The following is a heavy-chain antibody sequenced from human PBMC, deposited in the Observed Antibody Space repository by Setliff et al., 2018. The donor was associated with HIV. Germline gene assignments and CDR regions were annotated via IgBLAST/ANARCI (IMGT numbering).Heavy chain of an antibody. CDR1: GYTFTRYG. CDR3: ARTPEGAAVFDY. J-gene: IGHJ4*02. D-gene: IGHD6-25*01. Sequence: ASVKVSCKASGYTFTRYGISWVRQAPGQGLEWMGWMNPNSGNTGYAQKFQGRVTMTRNTSISTAYMELSSLRSDDTAVYYCARTPEGAAVFDYWGQGTLVTVSS. CDR2: MNPNSGNT. V-gene: IGHV1-8*01.